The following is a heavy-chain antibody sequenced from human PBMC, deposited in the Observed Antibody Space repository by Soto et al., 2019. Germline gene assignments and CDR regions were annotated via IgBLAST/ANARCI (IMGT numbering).Heavy chain of an antibody. CDR2: MNPNSGNT. V-gene: IGHV1-8*01. Sequence: QVQLVQSGAEVKKPGASVKVSCKASGYTFTSYDINWVRQATGQGLEWMGWMNPNSGNTGYAQKFQGRGTMTRNTSISTAYRELSSLRSEDTAVYYCARAGDSGYDYGEGGYYGMDVWGQGTTVTVSS. CDR3: ARAGDSGYDYGEGGYYGMDV. D-gene: IGHD5-12*01. J-gene: IGHJ6*02. CDR1: GYTFTSYD.